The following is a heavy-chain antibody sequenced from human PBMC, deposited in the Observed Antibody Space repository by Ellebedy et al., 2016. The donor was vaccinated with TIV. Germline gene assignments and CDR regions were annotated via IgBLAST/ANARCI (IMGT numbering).Heavy chain of an antibody. J-gene: IGHJ3*02. CDR2: INPNGGGR. D-gene: IGHD2-15*01. CDR1: GYPFTSYQ. Sequence: AASVKVSCKASGYPFTSYQMHWVRQAPGQGLEWMGIINPNGGGRSYAQKFEGRLTMTRDTSTSTVYMELSSLRSEDTAVYYCARDYKPTPSQSDSFEIWGQGTMVTVSS. CDR3: ARDYKPTPSQSDSFEI. V-gene: IGHV1-46*01.